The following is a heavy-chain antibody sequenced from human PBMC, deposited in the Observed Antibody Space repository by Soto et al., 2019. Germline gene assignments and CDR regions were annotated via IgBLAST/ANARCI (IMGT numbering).Heavy chain of an antibody. CDR1: GGTSRSLS. J-gene: IGHJ5*02. D-gene: IGHD2-15*01. V-gene: IGHV1-69*17. Sequence: QVQLVQSGAEVKKPGSSVKVSCKASGGTSRSLSITWVRQAPGQGLEWMGGITPLFGIPKYPQKFQGRLTITADKSTGTAYLELSSLRAEDTAVYYCARDTHSAGGWFDNWGRGTLVTVSS. CDR3: ARDTHSAGGWFDN. CDR2: ITPLFGIP.